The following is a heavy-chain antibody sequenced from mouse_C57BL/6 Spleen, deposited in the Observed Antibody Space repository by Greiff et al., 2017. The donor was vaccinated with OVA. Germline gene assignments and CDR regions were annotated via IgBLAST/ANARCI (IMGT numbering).Heavy chain of an antibody. V-gene: IGHV1-15*01. CDR1: GYTFTDYE. J-gene: IGHJ1*03. CDR3: TRVFDV. CDR2: IDPETGGT. Sequence: QVQLQQSGAELVRPGASVTLSCKASGYTFTDYEMHWVKQTPVHGLEWIGAIDPETGGTAYNQKFKGKAILTADKSSSTAYMELRTLTSEDSAVYYCTRVFDVWGTGTTVTVSS.